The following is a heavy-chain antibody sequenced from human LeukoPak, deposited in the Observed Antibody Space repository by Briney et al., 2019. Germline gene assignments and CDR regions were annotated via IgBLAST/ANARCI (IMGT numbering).Heavy chain of an antibody. Sequence: GRSLRLSCVGSGFTFRTFGMHWVRQAPGKGLEWVSYISSTGSNIYYADSVKGRFTISRDNAKNSLYLLMNSLRTEDTAVYYCAATYYYDGSGDYWGQGTLVTVSS. CDR2: ISSTGSNI. V-gene: IGHV3-48*04. CDR3: AATYYYDGSGDY. CDR1: GFTFRTFG. D-gene: IGHD3-22*01. J-gene: IGHJ4*02.